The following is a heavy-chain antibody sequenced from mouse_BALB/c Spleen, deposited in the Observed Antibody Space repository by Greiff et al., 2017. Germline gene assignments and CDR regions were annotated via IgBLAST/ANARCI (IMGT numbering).Heavy chain of an antibody. V-gene: IGHV7-3*02. CDR2: IRNKANGYTT. CDR3: ARDMIPAY. CDR1: GFTFTDYY. J-gene: IGHJ3*01. Sequence: EVQGVESGGGLVQPGGSLRLSCATSGFTFTDYYMSWVRQPPGKALEWLGFIRNKANGYTTEYSASVKGRFTISRDNSQSILYLQMNTLRAEDSATYYCARDMIPAYWGQGTLVTVSA.